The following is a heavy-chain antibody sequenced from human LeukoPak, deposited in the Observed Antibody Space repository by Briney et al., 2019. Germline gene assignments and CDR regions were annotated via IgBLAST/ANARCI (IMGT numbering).Heavy chain of an antibody. D-gene: IGHD2-15*01. Sequence: ASVKVSCKASGYTFTSYGISWVRQAPGQGLEWMGWMSAYNGSTNYAQKLQGRVTMTTDTSTSTAYMELRSLRSDDTAVYYCARERIVVVVAATPYYYYYGMDVWGQGTTVTVSS. V-gene: IGHV1-18*01. CDR3: ARERIVVVVAATPYYYYYGMDV. CDR1: GYTFTSYG. CDR2: MSAYNGST. J-gene: IGHJ6*02.